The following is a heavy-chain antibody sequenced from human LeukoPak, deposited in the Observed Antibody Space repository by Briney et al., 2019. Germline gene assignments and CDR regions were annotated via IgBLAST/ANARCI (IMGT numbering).Heavy chain of an antibody. D-gene: IGHD2-8*02. V-gene: IGHV3-48*03. CDR3: ARDTGPLSYSFDY. CDR1: GFTFSSYE. J-gene: IGHJ4*02. CDR2: ISASGRTM. Sequence: HPGGSLRLSCAASGFTFSSYEMTWVRQAPGKGLEWVSYISASGRTMYYAESVKGRLTISRDNAKNSLYLQMNSLRAEDTAVYYCARDTGPLSYSFDYWGQGPLVTVSS.